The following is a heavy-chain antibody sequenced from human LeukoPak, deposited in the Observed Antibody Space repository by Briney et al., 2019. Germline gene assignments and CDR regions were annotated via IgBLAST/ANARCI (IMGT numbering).Heavy chain of an antibody. CDR1: GFTFSSYE. CDR3: ARGEIVGAIEEGFDY. V-gene: IGHV3-48*03. Sequence: QPGGSLRLSCAASGFTFSSYEMNWVRQAPGKGLEWVSYISSSGSTIYYADSVKGRFTISRDNAKNSLYLQMNSLRAEDTALYYCARGEIVGAIEEGFDYWGQGTLVTVSS. J-gene: IGHJ4*02. CDR2: ISSSGSTI. D-gene: IGHD1-26*01.